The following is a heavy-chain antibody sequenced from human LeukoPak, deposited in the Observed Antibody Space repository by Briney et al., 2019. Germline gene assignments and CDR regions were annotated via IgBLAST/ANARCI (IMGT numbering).Heavy chain of an antibody. CDR3: VRYGSGTYSTPCNY. V-gene: IGHV4-30-2*01. Sequence: SQTLCLTCAVSGGSISSGGYSWGCIRQPPGKGLEWIGYIYHSGSTYYNPSLKSRVPISVHRSQNQVSLKLSSVTAADTAVYYCVRYGSGTYSTPCNYWGQGTLVTVSS. D-gene: IGHD3-10*01. CDR1: GGSISSGGYS. CDR2: IYHSGST. J-gene: IGHJ4*02.